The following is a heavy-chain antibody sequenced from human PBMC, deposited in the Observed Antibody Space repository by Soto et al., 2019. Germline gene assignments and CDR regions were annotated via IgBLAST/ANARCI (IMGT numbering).Heavy chain of an antibody. J-gene: IGHJ6*03. CDR2: ISAYNGNT. V-gene: IGHV1-18*01. Sequence: ASVKVSCKASGYTFTSYGISWVRQAPGQGLEWMGWISAYNGNTNYAQKLQGRVTMTTDTSTSTAYMELRSLRSDDTAVYYCAIGPLSSSPLHYYYYYMDVWGKGTTVTVSS. CDR1: GYTFTSYG. D-gene: IGHD6-6*01. CDR3: AIGPLSSSPLHYYYYYMDV.